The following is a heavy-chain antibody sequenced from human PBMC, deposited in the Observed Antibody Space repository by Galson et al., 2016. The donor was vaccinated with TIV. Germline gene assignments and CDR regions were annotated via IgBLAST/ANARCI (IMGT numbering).Heavy chain of an antibody. CDR2: IIPILGMT. D-gene: IGHD5-12*01. J-gene: IGHJ4*02. CDR3: ARVAHIVPTTADY. V-gene: IGHV1-69*04. Sequence: SVKVSCKAFGGTFSSYALTWVRQAPGQGLEWMGRIIPILGMTNYAQRFQGRVTITADTSSTTAYMELSSLRSEDTAMYYCARVAHIVPTTADYWGQGTLVTVSS. CDR1: GGTFSSYA.